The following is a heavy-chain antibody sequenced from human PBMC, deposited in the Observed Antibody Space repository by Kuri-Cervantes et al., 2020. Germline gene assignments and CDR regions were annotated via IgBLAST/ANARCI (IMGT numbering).Heavy chain of an antibody. CDR2: MYHSGTT. CDR1: GGSISSNNW. D-gene: IGHD6-19*01. V-gene: IGHV4-4*02. Sequence: SETLSLTCAVSGGSISSNNWWSWVRLPPGKGLEWIGEMYHSGTTNYNPSLKSRVTISVDTSKNQFSLKLSSVTAADTAVYYCARDKTYSSGRRSHFDYWGQGTLVTVSS. J-gene: IGHJ4*02. CDR3: ARDKTYSSGRRSHFDY.